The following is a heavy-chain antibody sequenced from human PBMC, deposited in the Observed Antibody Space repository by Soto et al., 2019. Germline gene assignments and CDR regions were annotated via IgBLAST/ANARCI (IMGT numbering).Heavy chain of an antibody. Sequence: PRLSCAASGFSFSNYGMHWVRQAPGQGLEWVALIWFDGSIKYYGDSVKGRFTISRDNSKNTLYLHMNSLRADDTALYYCARDPQDKEYYGMDVWGQGTTVTVSS. J-gene: IGHJ6*02. CDR1: GFSFSNYG. CDR2: IWFDGSIK. V-gene: IGHV3-33*01. CDR3: ARDPQDKEYYGMDV. D-gene: IGHD2-15*01.